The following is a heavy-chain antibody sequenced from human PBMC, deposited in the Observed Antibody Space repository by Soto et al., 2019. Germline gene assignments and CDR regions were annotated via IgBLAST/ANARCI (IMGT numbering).Heavy chain of an antibody. V-gene: IGHV3-53*01. Sequence: VSLRLSCSASGFTVSSNYMSWVRQAPGKGLEWVSVIYSGGSTYYADSVKGRFTISGDNSKNTLYLQMNSLRAEDTAVYYCARIGSWNYYYGMDVWGQGTTVTVSS. D-gene: IGHD2-15*01. J-gene: IGHJ6*02. CDR2: IYSGGST. CDR1: GFTVSSNY. CDR3: ARIGSWNYYYGMDV.